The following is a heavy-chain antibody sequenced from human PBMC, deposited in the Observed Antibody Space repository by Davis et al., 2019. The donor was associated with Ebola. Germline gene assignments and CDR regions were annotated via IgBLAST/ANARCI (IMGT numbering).Heavy chain of an antibody. J-gene: IGHJ5*02. V-gene: IGHV3-30-3*01. CDR1: GFTFSSYA. CDR3: ARDGQLWFGDLKYNWFDP. Sequence: GESLKISCAASGFTFSSYAMHWVRQAPGKGLEWVAVISYDGSNKYYADSVKGRFTISRDNSKNTLYLQMNSLRAEDTAVYYCARDGQLWFGDLKYNWFDPWGQGTLVTVSS. D-gene: IGHD3-10*01. CDR2: ISYDGSNK.